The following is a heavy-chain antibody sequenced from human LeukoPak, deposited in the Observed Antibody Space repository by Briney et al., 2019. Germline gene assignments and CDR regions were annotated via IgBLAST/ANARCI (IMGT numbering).Heavy chain of an antibody. CDR1: GYTFTRYY. CDR3: ATPPEDYGDYYYYGMDV. J-gene: IGHJ6*02. V-gene: IGHV1-2*02. D-gene: IGHD4-17*01. CDR2: INPNSGGT. Sequence: ASVWVSCKASGYTFTRYYMHWVRQTPGQGLERMGWINPNSGGTNYAQKFQGRVTMTRDTSISTAYMELGRLRSDDTAVYYCATPPEDYGDYYYYGMDVWGQGTTVTVSS.